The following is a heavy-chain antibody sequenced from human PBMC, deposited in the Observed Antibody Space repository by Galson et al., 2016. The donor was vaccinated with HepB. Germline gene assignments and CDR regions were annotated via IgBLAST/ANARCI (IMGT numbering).Heavy chain of an antibody. Sequence: SLRLSCAASGFAFTSYAFNWFRQAPGKGLEWVSSISPTAWSKYYAGAVKGRFTISRDRGTSSVFLQMNSLRVEDTATYYCTGEPGRRSSLGVAAPWAQGTLVTVSA. CDR2: ISPTAWSK. D-gene: IGHD3-10*01. J-gene: IGHJ5*02. CDR1: GFAFTSYA. V-gene: IGHV3-21*06. CDR3: TGEPGRRSSLGVAAP.